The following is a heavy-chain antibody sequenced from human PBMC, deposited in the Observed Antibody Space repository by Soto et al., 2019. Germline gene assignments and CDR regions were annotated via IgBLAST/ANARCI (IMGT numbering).Heavy chain of an antibody. Sequence: QVQLVQSGAEVKKPGSSVKVSCKASGGTFSSYAISWVRQAPGQGLEWMGGIIPIFGTADYAQKFQGRVTITADESTSTAYMELSSLRSEDTAVYYCASHCGGDCYSRSPPYYYYGMDVWGQGTTDTVSS. CDR3: ASHCGGDCYSRSPPYYYYGMDV. D-gene: IGHD2-21*02. V-gene: IGHV1-69*12. CDR1: GGTFSSYA. J-gene: IGHJ6*02. CDR2: IIPIFGTA.